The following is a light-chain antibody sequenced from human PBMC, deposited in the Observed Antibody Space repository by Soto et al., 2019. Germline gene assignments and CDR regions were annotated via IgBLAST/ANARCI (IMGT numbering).Light chain of an antibody. CDR3: CSYASSSTFV. CDR2: EVS. V-gene: IGLV2-23*02. Sequence: QSALTQPASVSGSPGQSITISCTGTSSDVGSYNLVSWYQQHPGKAPKLLIYEVSKWPSGVSNRFSGSKSANTASLTISGLQAADEADYYCCSYASSSTFVFGGWTKLTVL. J-gene: IGLJ3*02. CDR1: SSDVGSYNL.